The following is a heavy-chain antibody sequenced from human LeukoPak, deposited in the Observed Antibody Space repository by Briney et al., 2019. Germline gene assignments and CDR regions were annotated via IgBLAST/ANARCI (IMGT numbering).Heavy chain of an antibody. CDR1: GFTFSSYW. Sequence: GGSLRLSCAASGFTFSSYWMHWVRHAPGKGLVWVSRINSDGSSTSYADSVKGRFTISRDNAKNTLYLQMNSLRAEDTAIYYCARDFGYYGSGSYPDCFDYWGQGTLVTVSS. J-gene: IGHJ4*02. V-gene: IGHV3-74*01. CDR2: INSDGSST. D-gene: IGHD3-10*01. CDR3: ARDFGYYGSGSYPDCFDY.